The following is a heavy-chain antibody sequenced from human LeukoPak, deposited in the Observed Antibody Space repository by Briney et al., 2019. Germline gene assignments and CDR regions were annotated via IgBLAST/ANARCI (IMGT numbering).Heavy chain of an antibody. J-gene: IGHJ4*02. V-gene: IGHV3-74*01. CDR2: INSDGSST. D-gene: IGHD1-26*01. CDR1: GFIFSSYW. Sequence: PGGSLRLSCAASGFIFSSYWMHWVRQAPGKGLVWVSRINSDGSSTSYADSVKGRFTISRDNAKNTLYLQMNSLRAEDTAVYYCARKGPWSYPIDYWGQGTLVTVSS. CDR3: ARKGPWSYPIDY.